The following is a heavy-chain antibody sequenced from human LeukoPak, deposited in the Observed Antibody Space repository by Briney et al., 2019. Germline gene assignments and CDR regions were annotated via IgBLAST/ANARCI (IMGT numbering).Heavy chain of an antibody. CDR3: AKGDLPGY. Sequence: ETLSLTCAVYGGSFSGYYWSWIRQPPGKGLEWVSAISGSGGSTYYADSVKGRFTISRDNSKNTLYLQMNSLRAEDTAVYYCAKGDLPGYWGQGTLVTVSS. CDR2: ISGSGGST. CDR1: GGSFSGYY. J-gene: IGHJ4*02. V-gene: IGHV3-23*01.